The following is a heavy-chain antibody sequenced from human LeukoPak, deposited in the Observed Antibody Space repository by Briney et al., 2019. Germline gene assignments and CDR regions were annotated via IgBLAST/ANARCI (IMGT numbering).Heavy chain of an antibody. Sequence: GESLKISCKGSGYIFTSYWIGWVRQMPGKGLEWMGIIYPDHSDTRYSPSFEGQVTISVDKSISTAYLQWSSLKASDTATYYCARLGHCTNGVCYSNYYYYMDVWGKGTTVTVSS. J-gene: IGHJ6*03. CDR2: IYPDHSDT. D-gene: IGHD2-8*01. V-gene: IGHV5-51*01. CDR1: GYIFTSYW. CDR3: ARLGHCTNGVCYSNYYYYMDV.